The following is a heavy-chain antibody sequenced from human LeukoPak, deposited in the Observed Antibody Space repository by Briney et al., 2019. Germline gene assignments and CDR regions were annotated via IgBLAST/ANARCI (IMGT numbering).Heavy chain of an antibody. CDR1: GFTFDDYA. D-gene: IGHD3-10*01. CDR3: AKDFSLGAGYFDY. V-gene: IGHV3-9*01. Sequence: GRPLRLSCAASGFTFDDYAMHWVRQAPGKGLEWVSGISWNSGSIGYADSVKGRFTISRDNAKNSLYLQMNSLRAEDTALYYCAKDFSLGAGYFDYWGQGTLVTVSS. CDR2: ISWNSGSI. J-gene: IGHJ4*02.